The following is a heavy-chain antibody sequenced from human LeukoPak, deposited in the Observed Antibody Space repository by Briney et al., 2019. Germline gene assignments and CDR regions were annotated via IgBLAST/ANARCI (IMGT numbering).Heavy chain of an antibody. D-gene: IGHD5-12*01. Sequence: PSETLSLTCTVSGDSIIGYYWTWIRQPPGKGLEWIGYVYYSGTAIYTPSLKSRVTISVDTSKNQFSLKLSSVTAADTAVYYCARAGYSTTKIFDYWGQGALVTVSS. J-gene: IGHJ4*02. CDR2: VYYSGTA. V-gene: IGHV4-59*12. CDR3: ARAGYSTTKIFDY. CDR1: GDSIIGYY.